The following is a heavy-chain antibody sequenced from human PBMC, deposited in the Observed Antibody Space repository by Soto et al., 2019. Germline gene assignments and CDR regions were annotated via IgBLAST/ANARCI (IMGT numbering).Heavy chain of an antibody. J-gene: IGHJ6*02. Sequence: EVQLVETGGGLIQPGGSLRLSCAASGLTVRSNYMSWVRQAPGKGLEGVSLIFSGGSTYYADSVKGRFTISRDNSKNMVYLQMKSLRAEDTAVYYCAGEVGSGGWYYYYFGMDAWGQGTTVTVSS. CDR3: AGEVGSGGWYYYYFGMDA. CDR2: IFSGGST. CDR1: GLTVRSNY. V-gene: IGHV3-53*02. D-gene: IGHD6-19*01.